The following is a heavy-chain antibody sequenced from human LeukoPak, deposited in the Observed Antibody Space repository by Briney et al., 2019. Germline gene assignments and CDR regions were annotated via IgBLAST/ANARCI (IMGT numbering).Heavy chain of an antibody. V-gene: IGHV1-2*02. CDR2: INPNSGGT. CDR1: GYTFTGYY. CDR3: ARHYDLFQPFDY. D-gene: IGHD3-3*01. Sequence: ASVKVSCKASGYTFTGYYMHWVRQAPGQGLEWMGWINPNSGGTNYAQKLQGRVTMTTDTSTSTAYMELRSLRSDDTAVYYCARHYDLFQPFDYWGQGTLVTVSS. J-gene: IGHJ4*02.